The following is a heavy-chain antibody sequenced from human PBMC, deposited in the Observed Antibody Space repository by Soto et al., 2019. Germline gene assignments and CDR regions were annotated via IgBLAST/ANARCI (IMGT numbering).Heavy chain of an antibody. V-gene: IGHV1-18*01. CDR3: ARSDYYYGSGSNDY. Sequence: GASVKVSCKASGYTFTSYGISWVRQAPGQGLEWMGWISAYNGNTNYAQKLQGRVTMTTDTSTSTAYMELRSLRSDDTAVYYCARSDYYYGSGSNDYWGQGTLVTVSS. CDR1: GYTFTSYG. CDR2: ISAYNGNT. J-gene: IGHJ4*02. D-gene: IGHD3-10*01.